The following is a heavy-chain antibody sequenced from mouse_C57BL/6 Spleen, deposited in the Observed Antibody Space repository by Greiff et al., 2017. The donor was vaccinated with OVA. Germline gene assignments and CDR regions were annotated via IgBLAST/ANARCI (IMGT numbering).Heavy chain of an antibody. CDR1: GFTFSDYY. V-gene: IGHV5-12*01. CDR3: ARLHYAMDY. CDR2: ISNGGGST. J-gene: IGHJ4*01. Sequence: EVQLQESGGGLVQPGGSLKLSCAASGFTFSDYYMYWVRQTPEKRLEWVAYISNGGGSTYYPDTVKGRFTISRDNAKNTLYLQMSRLKSEDTAMYYCARLHYAMDYWGQGTSVTVSS.